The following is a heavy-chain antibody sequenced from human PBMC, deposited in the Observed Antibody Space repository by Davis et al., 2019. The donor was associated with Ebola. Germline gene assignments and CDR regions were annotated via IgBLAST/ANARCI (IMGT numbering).Heavy chain of an antibody. V-gene: IGHV3-30-3*01. CDR1: GFTFSSYT. CDR3: AKDYFDY. CDR2: ISYDGSNK. Sequence: GGSLRLSCAASGFTFSSYTMHWVRQAPGKGLEWVAVISYDGSNKYYADSVKGRFTISRDNSKNTLYLQMNSLRAEDTAVFYCAKDYFDYWGQGTLVTVSS. J-gene: IGHJ4*02.